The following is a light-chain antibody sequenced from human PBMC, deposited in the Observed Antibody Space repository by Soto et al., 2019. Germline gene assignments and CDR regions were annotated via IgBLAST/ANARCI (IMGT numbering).Light chain of an antibody. J-gene: IGKJ2*01. CDR1: QSFGHW. CDR3: QQYSTYPFT. V-gene: IGKV1-5*01. CDR2: DVS. Sequence: DIQMTQSPSTLPASVGDRVTITCRASQSFGHWLAWYQQKPGRAPRLLIHDVSILKRGVPSRFSGSGSGTEFTLTISSPLPDDFATYFCQQYSTYPFTFGPGTKLEIK.